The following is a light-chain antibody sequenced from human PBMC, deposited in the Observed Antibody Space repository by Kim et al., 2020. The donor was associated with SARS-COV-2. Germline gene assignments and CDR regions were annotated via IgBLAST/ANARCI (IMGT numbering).Light chain of an antibody. Sequence: GQSVTISCTGSSRDVGGYNRVSWFQQPPGTAPRVIIYEVYKRPSGVPDRFSGAKSGNTASLTISGLQADDEADYYCSSFINSNTVMFGGGTKVTVL. V-gene: IGLV2-18*02. J-gene: IGLJ3*02. CDR2: EVY. CDR3: SSFINSNTVM. CDR1: SRDVGGYNR.